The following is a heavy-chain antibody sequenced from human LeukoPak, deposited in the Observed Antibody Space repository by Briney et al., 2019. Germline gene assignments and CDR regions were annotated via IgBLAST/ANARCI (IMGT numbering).Heavy chain of an antibody. Sequence: VASVKVSCKASGYTFTGYYMHWVRQAPGQGLEWMGWINPNSGGTNYAQKLQGRVTITTDTSTSTAYMELRSLRSDDTAVYYCARDLGLGYGGTIYYYYYMDVWGKGTTVTISS. D-gene: IGHD4-23*01. CDR2: INPNSGGT. J-gene: IGHJ6*03. CDR1: GYTFTGYY. CDR3: ARDLGLGYGGTIYYYYYMDV. V-gene: IGHV1-2*02.